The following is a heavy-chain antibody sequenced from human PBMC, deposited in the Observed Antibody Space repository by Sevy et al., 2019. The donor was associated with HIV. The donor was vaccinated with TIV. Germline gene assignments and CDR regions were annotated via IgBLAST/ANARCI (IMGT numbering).Heavy chain of an antibody. V-gene: IGHV3-30*14. CDR2: ISYDGRNNK. J-gene: IGHJ4*02. D-gene: IGHD3-16*01. CDR3: ARDRGEILHSAFDY. CDR1: GFRFSDYS. Sequence: GESLKISCAASGFRFSDYSMHWVRQAPGKGLEWVAVISYDGRNNKYNVDSVKGRFTISRDNSKNTLFLQMNSLRAEDSAIYYCARDRGEILHSAFDYSGQGTLVTVSS.